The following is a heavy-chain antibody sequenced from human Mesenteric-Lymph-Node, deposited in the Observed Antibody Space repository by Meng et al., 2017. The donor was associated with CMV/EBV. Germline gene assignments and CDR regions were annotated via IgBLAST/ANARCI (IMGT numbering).Heavy chain of an antibody. CDR2: IRYDGSNK. CDR3: AKGWGSSSSKEDY. J-gene: IGHJ4*02. CDR1: GFTFSSYG. D-gene: IGHD6-6*01. V-gene: IGHV3-30*02. Sequence: LTCAASGFTFSSYGMHWVRQAPGKGLEWVAFIRYDGSNKYYADSVKGRFTISRDNSKNTLYLQMNSLRAEDTAVYYCAKGWGSSSSKEDYWGQGTLVTVSS.